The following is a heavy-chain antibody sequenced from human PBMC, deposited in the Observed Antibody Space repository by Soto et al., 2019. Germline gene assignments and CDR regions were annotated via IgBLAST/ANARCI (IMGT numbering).Heavy chain of an antibody. CDR3: ESRDRATSVDY. CDR2: IYRTGST. D-gene: IGHD1-1*01. Sequence: SETLSLTWSISGSYFPNNNWWTWVRQPPGQGLEWIGEIYRTGSTNYNPSLKGRVTISLDKSENQFSLKVTSLTAADTAVYYCESRDRATSVDYWGEATSVTV. V-gene: IGHV4-4*02. J-gene: IGHJ4*02. CDR1: GSYFPNNNW.